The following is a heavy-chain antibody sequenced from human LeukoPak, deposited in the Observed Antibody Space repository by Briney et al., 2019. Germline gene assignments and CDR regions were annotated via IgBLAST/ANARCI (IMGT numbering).Heavy chain of an antibody. V-gene: IGHV1-46*03. CDR3: ARATITQYDFWSGYYTY. Sequence: VASVKVSCKASGGTFSSYAISWVRQAPGQGLEWMGIINPSGGSTSYAQKFQGRVTMTRDTSTSTVYMELGSLRSEDTAVYYCARATITQYDFWSGYYTYWGQGTLVTVSS. D-gene: IGHD3-3*01. J-gene: IGHJ4*02. CDR1: GGTFSSYA. CDR2: INPSGGST.